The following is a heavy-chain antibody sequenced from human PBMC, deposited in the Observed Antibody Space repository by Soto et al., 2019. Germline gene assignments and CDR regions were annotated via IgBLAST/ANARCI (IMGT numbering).Heavy chain of an antibody. CDR2: IIPIFGTA. Sequence: QVQLVQSGAEVKKPGSSVKVSCKASGGTFSSYAITWVRQAPGQGLEWMGGIIPIFGTANYAQKFQGRVTITADESTSTAYMELSSLRSEDTAVYYCARDRGASSGYYPYWFDPWGQGTLVTVSS. CDR3: ARDRGASSGYYPYWFDP. V-gene: IGHV1-69*12. D-gene: IGHD3-22*01. CDR1: GGTFSSYA. J-gene: IGHJ5*02.